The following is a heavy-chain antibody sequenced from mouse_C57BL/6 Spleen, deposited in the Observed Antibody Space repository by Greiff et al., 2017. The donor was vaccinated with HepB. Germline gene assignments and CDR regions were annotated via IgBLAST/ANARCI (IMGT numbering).Heavy chain of an antibody. J-gene: IGHJ1*03. CDR3: ARLRDGYFDV. CDR1: GYTFTSYW. CDR2: IDPSDSYT. Sequence: QVQLQQPGAELVKPGASVKLSCKASGYTFTSYWMQWVKQRPGQGLEWIGEIDPSDSYTNYNQKFKGKATLTVDTSSSTAYMQLSSLTSEDSAVYYCARLRDGYFDVWGTGTTVTVSS. D-gene: IGHD1-1*01. V-gene: IGHV1-50*01.